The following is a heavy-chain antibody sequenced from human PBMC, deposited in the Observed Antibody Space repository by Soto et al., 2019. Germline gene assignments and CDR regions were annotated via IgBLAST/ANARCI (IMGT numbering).Heavy chain of an antibody. Sequence: EVQLVESGGGLVQPGGSLRLSCATSGFTLSSFEMNWVRQAPGKGLEWVSYISSSGNSIYYADSVKGRFTISRDNAKNSLYLQMNSLRAEDTAVYYCARDRNVEVGIFQYFYGMDVWGQGTTVTVSS. V-gene: IGHV3-48*03. CDR2: ISSSGNSI. J-gene: IGHJ6*02. D-gene: IGHD2-15*01. CDR3: ARDRNVEVGIFQYFYGMDV. CDR1: GFTLSSFE.